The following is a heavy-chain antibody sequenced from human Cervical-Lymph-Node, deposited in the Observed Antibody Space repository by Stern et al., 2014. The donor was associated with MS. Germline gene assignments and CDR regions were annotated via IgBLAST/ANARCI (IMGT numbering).Heavy chain of an antibody. J-gene: IGHJ6*02. Sequence: VQLVESGAEVKKPGSSVKVSCKASGGTFSSYAISWVRQAPGQGLEWMGGIIPIFGPANYAQKFQGRVTITADESTSTAYMELSSLRSEDTAVYYCARSRDFWSGYPGLYYYYYYGMDVWGQGTTVTVSS. CDR1: GGTFSSYA. D-gene: IGHD3-3*01. CDR2: IIPIFGPA. CDR3: ARSRDFWSGYPGLYYYYYYGMDV. V-gene: IGHV1-69*01.